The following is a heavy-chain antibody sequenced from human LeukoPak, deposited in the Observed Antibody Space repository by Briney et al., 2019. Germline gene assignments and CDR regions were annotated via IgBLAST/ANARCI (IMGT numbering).Heavy chain of an antibody. D-gene: IGHD1-20*01. J-gene: IGHJ4*02. CDR1: GGSISSNSYY. Sequence: PSETLSLTCTVSGGSISSNSYYWGWIRQPPGKGLEWIGSIFHSGSTYYNPSLKSRVTISVDTSKNQFSLKLSSVTAADTAVYHCARHLSMYNWNDLGQGTLVTVSS. CDR3: ARHLSMYNWND. V-gene: IGHV4-39*01. CDR2: IFHSGST.